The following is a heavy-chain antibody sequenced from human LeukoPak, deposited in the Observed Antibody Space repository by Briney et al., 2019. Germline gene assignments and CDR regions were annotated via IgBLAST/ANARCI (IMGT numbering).Heavy chain of an antibody. CDR3: ARDHGYGMDV. J-gene: IGHJ6*02. CDR2: ISSSSSYI. V-gene: IGHV3-21*01. Sequence: GGSLRLSCAASGFTFSSYAMSWVRQAPGKGLEWVSTISSSSSYIYYADSVKGRFTISRDNAKNSLYLQMNSLRAEDTAVYYRARDHGYGMDVWGQGTTVTVSS. CDR1: GFTFSSYA.